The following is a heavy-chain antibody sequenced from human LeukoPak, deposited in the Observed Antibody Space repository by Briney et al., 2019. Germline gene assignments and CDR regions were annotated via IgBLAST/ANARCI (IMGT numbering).Heavy chain of an antibody. CDR2: ISAYNGNT. Sequence: GASVQVSCKASGYTFTSYGISWVRQAPGQGLEWMGWISAYNGNTKYAQKLQGRVTMTTDTSTSTAYMELRSLRSDDTAVYYCARDTSVDYSSSSGDYWGQGTLVTVSS. V-gene: IGHV1-18*01. CDR3: ARDTSVDYSSSSGDY. D-gene: IGHD6-6*01. CDR1: GYTFTSYG. J-gene: IGHJ4*02.